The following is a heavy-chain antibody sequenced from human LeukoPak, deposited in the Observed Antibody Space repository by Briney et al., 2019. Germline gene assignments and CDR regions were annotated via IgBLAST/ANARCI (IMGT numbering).Heavy chain of an antibody. J-gene: IGHJ4*02. Sequence: SETLSLTCTVSGGSISSYYWSWIRQPAGKGLEWIGLIYTSGNTNYNPSLKSRVTISVDTSKNQFSLKLSSVTAADTAVYYCGRDTYSYGFLFFDYWGQGTLVTVSS. V-gene: IGHV4-4*07. D-gene: IGHD5-18*01. CDR3: GRDTYSYGFLFFDY. CDR2: IYTSGNT. CDR1: GGSISSYY.